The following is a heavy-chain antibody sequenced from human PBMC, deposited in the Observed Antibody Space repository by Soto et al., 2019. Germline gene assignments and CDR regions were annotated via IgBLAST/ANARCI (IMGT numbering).Heavy chain of an antibody. Sequence: EVQLVESGGGLIQPGGSLRLSCAASGFTVSSNYMSWVRQAPGKGLEWVSVIYSGGSTYYADSVKGRFTISRDNSKNTLYLQMNSLRAEDTAVYYCVRWWTTDEDGYYYYYGMDVWGQGTTVTVSS. J-gene: IGHJ6*02. CDR2: IYSGGST. V-gene: IGHV3-53*01. CDR3: VRWWTTDEDGYYYYYGMDV. D-gene: IGHD2-15*01. CDR1: GFTVSSNY.